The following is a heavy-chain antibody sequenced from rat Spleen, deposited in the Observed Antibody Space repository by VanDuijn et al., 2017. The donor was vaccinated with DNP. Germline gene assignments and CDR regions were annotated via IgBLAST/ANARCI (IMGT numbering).Heavy chain of an antibody. D-gene: IGHD1-12*02. CDR1: GYSITSTY. V-gene: IGHV3-1*01. J-gene: IGHJ4*01. CDR3: ASYYYDGYYAMDA. CDR2: ISYSGRA. Sequence: EVQLQESGPGLVKPSQSLSLTCSVTGYSITSTYWGWIRKFPGNKLEWIGHISYSGRASYNPSLKSRISITRDTSKNQFFLQLNSVTTEDTATYYCASYYYDGYYAMDAWGQGTSVTVSS.